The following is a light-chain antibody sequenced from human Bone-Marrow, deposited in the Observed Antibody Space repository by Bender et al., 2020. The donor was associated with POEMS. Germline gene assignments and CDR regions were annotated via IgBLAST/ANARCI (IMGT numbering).Light chain of an antibody. V-gene: IGLV1-44*01. Sequence: QSVLTQPPSVSGTLGQRVTISCSGSNSNIGSNALNWYQQVPGAAPKLLIYVNNGRPSGVPDRFSGSKSGTSASLAISGLLSEDEGDYYCATWDDSLNAFVFGAGTKVTV. CDR3: ATWDDSLNAFV. CDR2: VNN. CDR1: NSNIGSNA. J-gene: IGLJ1*01.